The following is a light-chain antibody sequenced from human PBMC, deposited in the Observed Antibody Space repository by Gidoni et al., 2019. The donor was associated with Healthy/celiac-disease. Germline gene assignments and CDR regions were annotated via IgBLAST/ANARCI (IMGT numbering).Light chain of an antibody. CDR3: QQYNNWPPWT. V-gene: IGKV3-15*01. J-gene: IGKJ1*01. CDR2: GAS. Sequence: EIVMTQSPATLSVSPGERATLSCRASQSVNSNLAWYQQKPGQAPRHLIYGASTRATGIPARFSGSGSGTEFTLTISSLQSEDFAVYYCQQYNNWPPWTFGQGTKVEIK. CDR1: QSVNSN.